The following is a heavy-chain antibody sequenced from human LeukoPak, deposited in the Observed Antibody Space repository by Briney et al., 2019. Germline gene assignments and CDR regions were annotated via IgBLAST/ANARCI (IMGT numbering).Heavy chain of an antibody. CDR1: GGSISSGDYY. V-gene: IGHV4-30-4*08. CDR3: ARGSNGAGSYYSNWFDP. J-gene: IGHJ5*02. CDR2: IYYSGST. Sequence: PSQTLSLTCTVSGGSISSGDYYWSWIRQPPGKGLEWIGYIYYSGSTYYNPSLKSRVTISVDTSKNQFSLKLSSVTAADTAVYYCARGSNGAGSYYSNWFDPWGQGTLVTVSS. D-gene: IGHD3-10*01.